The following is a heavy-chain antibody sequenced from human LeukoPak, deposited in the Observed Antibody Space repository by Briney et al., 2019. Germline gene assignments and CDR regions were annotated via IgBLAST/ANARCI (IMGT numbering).Heavy chain of an antibody. CDR3: AKSQQFGFDY. CDR1: GFTFSSYG. V-gene: IGHV3-30*02. J-gene: IGHJ4*02. Sequence: PGGSLRLSCAASGFTFSSYGMLWVRQAPGKGLEWVTFIRYDGSIKYYADSAKGRFTISRDNSKNTLYLQMNSLRAADTAVYYCAKSQQFGFDYWGQGTLVTVSS. CDR2: IRYDGSIK. D-gene: IGHD6-6*01.